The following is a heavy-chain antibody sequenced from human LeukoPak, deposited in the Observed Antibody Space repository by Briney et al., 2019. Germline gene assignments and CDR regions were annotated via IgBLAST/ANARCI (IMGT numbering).Heavy chain of an antibody. CDR3: ARTIAAAARFDY. CDR1: GFTFSSYA. V-gene: IGHV3-23*01. D-gene: IGHD6-13*01. J-gene: IGHJ4*02. CDR2: ISGSGGTT. Sequence: GGSLRLSCAASGFTFSSYAMSWVRQAPGKGLEWVSAISGSGGTTYYADSVKGRFTISRDNAKNSLYLQMNSLRAEDTAVYYCARTIAAAARFDYWGQGTLVTVSS.